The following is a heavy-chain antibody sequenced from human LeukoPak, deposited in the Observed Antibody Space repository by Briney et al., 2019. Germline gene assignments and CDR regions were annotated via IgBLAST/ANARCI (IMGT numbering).Heavy chain of an antibody. CDR3: ARGSIAVVVAATPYDC. V-gene: IGHV3-74*01. CDR2: IYVDGRTT. Sequence: GSLRLSCVASGFTFSNYWMHWVRQPPGKGLVWVSRIYVDGRTTNYADSVKGRFTISRDNSKNTLYLQMDSLRAEDTAVYYCARGSIAVVVAATPYDCWGQGTLVTVSS. J-gene: IGHJ4*02. CDR1: GFTFSNYW. D-gene: IGHD2-15*01.